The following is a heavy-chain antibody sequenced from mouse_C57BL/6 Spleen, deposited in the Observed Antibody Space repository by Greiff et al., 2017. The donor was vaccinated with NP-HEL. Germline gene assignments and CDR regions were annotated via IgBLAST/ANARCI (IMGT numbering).Heavy chain of an antibody. J-gene: IGHJ2*01. CDR1: GYTFTSYW. CDR2: IHPNSGST. Sequence: QVQLQQPGAELVKPGASVKLSCKASGYTFTSYWMHWVKQRPGQGLEWIGMIHPNSGSTNYNEKFKSKATLTVDKSSSTAYMQLSSLTSEDSAVYYCARKEEDRDYFDYWGQGTTLTVSS. CDR3: ARKEEDRDYFDY. V-gene: IGHV1-64*01.